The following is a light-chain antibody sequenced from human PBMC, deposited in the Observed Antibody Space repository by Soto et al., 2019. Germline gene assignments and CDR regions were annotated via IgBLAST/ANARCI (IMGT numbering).Light chain of an antibody. V-gene: IGLV1-40*01. J-gene: IGLJ2*01. CDR2: GNS. Sequence: QSVLTQPPSVSGAPGQRVTISCTGSSSNIGAGYDVHWYQQLPGTAPKLLIYGNSNRPSGVPDRFSGSKSGTSASLAITGLEAEDEADYDCQSYDSGLSGRVVFGGGTKLTVL. CDR3: QSYDSGLSGRVV. CDR1: SSNIGAGYD.